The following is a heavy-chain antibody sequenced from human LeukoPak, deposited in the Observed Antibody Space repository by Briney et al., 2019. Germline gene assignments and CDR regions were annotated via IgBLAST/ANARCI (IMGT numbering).Heavy chain of an antibody. V-gene: IGHV3-53*01. J-gene: IGHJ6*02. CDR3: ARDHLAVAGRGNYYYYGMDV. D-gene: IGHD6-19*01. Sequence: GGSLRLSCAASGFTVSSNYMSWVRQAPGKGLECVSVIYSGGSTYYADSVKGRFTISRDNSKNTLYLQMNSLRAEDTAVHYCARDHLAVAGRGNYYYYGMDVWGQGTTVTVSS. CDR2: IYSGGST. CDR1: GFTVSSNY.